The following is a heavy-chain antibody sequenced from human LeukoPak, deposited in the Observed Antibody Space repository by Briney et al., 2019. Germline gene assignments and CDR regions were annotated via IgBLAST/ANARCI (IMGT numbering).Heavy chain of an antibody. CDR3: AKDERAAPDYYGMDV. D-gene: IGHD1-1*01. CDR1: GFTVSSNY. Sequence: GGSLRLSCAASGFTVSSNYMSWVRQAPGKGLEWVSVIYSGGSTYYADSVKGRFTISRDNSKNTLYLQMNSLRAEDTAVYYCAKDERAAPDYYGMDVWGQGTTVTVSS. J-gene: IGHJ6*02. CDR2: IYSGGST. V-gene: IGHV3-66*01.